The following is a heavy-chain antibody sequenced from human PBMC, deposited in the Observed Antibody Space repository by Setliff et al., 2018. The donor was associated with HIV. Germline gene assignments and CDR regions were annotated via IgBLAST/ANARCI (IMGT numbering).Heavy chain of an antibody. J-gene: IGHJ2*01. V-gene: IGHV4-59*06. D-gene: IGHD6-13*01. Sequence: SETLSLTCTVSGGSISSHYWSWIRQHPGKGLEWIGYISYSGSTYYNPSLNSRLTISIDTSKNQFSLKLSSLTAADTAVYYCARAAAAGTRCFDLWGRGTLVTVSS. CDR3: ARAAAAGTRCFDL. CDR2: ISYSGST. CDR1: GGSISSHY.